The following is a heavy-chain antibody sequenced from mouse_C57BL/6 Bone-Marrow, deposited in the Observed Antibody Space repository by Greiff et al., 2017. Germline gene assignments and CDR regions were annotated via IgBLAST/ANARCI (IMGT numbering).Heavy chain of an antibody. J-gene: IGHJ1*03. V-gene: IGHV5-12*01. CDR2: ISNGGGST. D-gene: IGHD2-3*01. CDR1: GFTFSDYY. CDR3: ARQTDGTGDVDV. Sequence: EVMLVESGGGLVQPGGSLKLSCAASGFTFSDYYMYWVRQTPEKRLEWVAYISNGGGSTYYPDTVKGRFTISRDNAKNTLYLQMSRLKSEDTAMYYCARQTDGTGDVDVWGTGTTVTVSS.